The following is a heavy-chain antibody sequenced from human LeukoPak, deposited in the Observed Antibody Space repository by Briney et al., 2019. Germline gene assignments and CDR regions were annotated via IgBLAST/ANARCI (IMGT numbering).Heavy chain of an antibody. CDR1: GFTFSSYW. D-gene: IGHD3-22*01. CDR3: AKDLEEVYYYDSSGYPYY. J-gene: IGHJ4*02. Sequence: GGSLRLSCAASGFTFSSYWMTWVRQAPGKEPEWVANIEQNGNEKYHVASVKGRFTISRDNSKNTLYLQMNSLRAEDTAVYYCAKDLEEVYYYDSSGYPYYWGQGTLVTVSS. V-gene: IGHV3-7*03. CDR2: IEQNGNEK.